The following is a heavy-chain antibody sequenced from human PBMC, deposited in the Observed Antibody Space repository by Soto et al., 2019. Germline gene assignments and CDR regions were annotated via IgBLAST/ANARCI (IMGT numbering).Heavy chain of an antibody. CDR1: GFTFNVYG. Sequence: QVQLVQSGAEVKNPGSSVKVSCKTSGFTFNVYGIHWVRQAPGQGLEWMGGLIPIYNAPYYAQKFQGRVTITADKSTTTVHLELSSLRSEDTAVYFCARVREPHLDDYGLDVWGQGTTVTVS. J-gene: IGHJ6*02. V-gene: IGHV1-69*06. CDR3: ARVREPHLDDYGLDV. D-gene: IGHD1-1*01. CDR2: LIPIYNAP.